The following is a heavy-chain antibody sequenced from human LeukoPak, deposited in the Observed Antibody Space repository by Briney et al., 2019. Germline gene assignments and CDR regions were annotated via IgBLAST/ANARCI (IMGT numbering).Heavy chain of an antibody. Sequence: ASETLSLTCIVSGGSISSSIYYWGWIRQPPGEGLELIGHVYYTGSAYFNPSLKSRVTMSVDTSKNQFSLNLSSVTAADTAVYYCARASSGYYWDFDYWGQGALVTVSS. D-gene: IGHD3-22*01. CDR1: GGSISSSIYY. CDR2: VYYTGSA. CDR3: ARASSGYYWDFDY. V-gene: IGHV4-39*01. J-gene: IGHJ4*02.